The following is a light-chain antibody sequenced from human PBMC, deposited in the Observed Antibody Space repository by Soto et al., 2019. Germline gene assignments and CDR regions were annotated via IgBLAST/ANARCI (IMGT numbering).Light chain of an antibody. V-gene: IGKV3-20*01. CDR3: QRSWT. CDR2: GAS. CDR1: QSVSSSY. Sequence: EIVLTQSPGTLSLSPGERATLSCRASQSVSSSYLAWYQQKPGQAPRLLTYGASSKATGIPDRFSGSGSGTDFTLIISRLEPEDFAVYYCQRSWTFGQGTKVEL. J-gene: IGKJ1*01.